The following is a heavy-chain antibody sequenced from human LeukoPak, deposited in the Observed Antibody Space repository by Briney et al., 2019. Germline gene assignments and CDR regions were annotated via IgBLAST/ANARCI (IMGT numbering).Heavy chain of an antibody. CDR3: ARATVVTPMDV. CDR1: GFTFSSYS. Sequence: PGGSLRLSCAASGFTFSSYSMNWVRQAPGKGLEWVGRTRNKANSYTTEYAASVKGRFTISRDDSKNSLYLQMNSLKTEDTAVYYCARATVVTPMDVWGKGTTVTVSS. J-gene: IGHJ6*04. CDR2: TRNKANSYTT. V-gene: IGHV3-72*01. D-gene: IGHD4-23*01.